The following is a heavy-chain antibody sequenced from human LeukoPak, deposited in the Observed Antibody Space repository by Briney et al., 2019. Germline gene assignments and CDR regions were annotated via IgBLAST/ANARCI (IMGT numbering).Heavy chain of an antibody. CDR3: ARDRPFGV. CDR2: IHYSGDT. V-gene: IGHV4-59*01. Sequence: SETLSLTCTVSGASISSYYWTWIRQPPGKGLEWIGYIHYSGDTKCNPSLKSRVTISVDTSKNQVSLQLNSVTAADTAVYYCARDRPFGVWGQGTLVTVSS. CDR1: GASISSYY. J-gene: IGHJ4*02. D-gene: IGHD3-10*01.